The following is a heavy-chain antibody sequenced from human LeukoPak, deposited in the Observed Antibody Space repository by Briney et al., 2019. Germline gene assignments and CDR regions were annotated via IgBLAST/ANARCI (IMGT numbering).Heavy chain of an antibody. V-gene: IGHV3-30-3*01. CDR2: ISFDGSTK. J-gene: IGHJ3*01. D-gene: IGHD2-2*01. CDR3: ARDQEEYQLVFHAFDF. Sequence: GGSLRLSCAASGFTFSTYAMHWVRQAPGKGLEWVADISFDGSTKYYADFVKGRFTISRDNSKNTLYLQMNSLRTEDTAVYYCARDQEEYQLVFHAFDFWGQGTMATVSS. CDR1: GFTFSTYA.